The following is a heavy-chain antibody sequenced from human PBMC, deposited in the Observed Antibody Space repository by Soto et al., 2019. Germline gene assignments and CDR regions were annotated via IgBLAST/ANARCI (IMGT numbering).Heavy chain of an antibody. V-gene: IGHV5-10-1*01. D-gene: IGHD6-13*01. J-gene: IGHJ4*02. CDR3: ARSIIAAAGPDY. CDR1: GYSFTSYW. Sequence: PGESLKISCKGSGYSFTSYWITWVRQMPGKGLEWMGRIDPSDSYTNYSPSFQGHVSISADKSISTAYLQWSSLKASDTAMYYCARSIIAAAGPDYWGQGTLVTVSS. CDR2: IDPSDSYT.